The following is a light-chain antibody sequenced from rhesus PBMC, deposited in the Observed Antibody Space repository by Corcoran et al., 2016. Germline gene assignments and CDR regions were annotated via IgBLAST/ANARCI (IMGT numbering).Light chain of an antibody. CDR2: GAS. CDR3: QQYSNWPLT. Sequence: EIVLTQSPATLSLSPGERATLSCRASQSVSSSLAWYQQKPGQVPRLLIYGASRRATGIPDRFSGSGSGTDFTLTLSSLDPEDFAFYYCQQYSNWPLTFGPGTKLDIK. V-gene: IGKV3-42*03. CDR1: QSVSSS. J-gene: IGKJ3*01.